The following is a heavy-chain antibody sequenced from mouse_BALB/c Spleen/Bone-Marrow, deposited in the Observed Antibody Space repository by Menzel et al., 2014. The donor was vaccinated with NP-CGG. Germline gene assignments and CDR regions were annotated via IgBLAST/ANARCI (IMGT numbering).Heavy chain of an antibody. CDR2: ISSGGTT. D-gene: IGHD6-1*01. CDR1: GFTFSGYA. CDR3: ARQPAYAMDY. V-gene: IGHV5-6-5*01. Sequence: VQLKQSGGGLAKPGGSLKLSCAASGFTFSGYAMSWVRQTPEKRLEWVASISSGGTTYYPDSVKGRFTISRDNARNILYLQMSSLKSEDTAMYYCARQPAYAMDYWGQGTSVTVSS. J-gene: IGHJ4*01.